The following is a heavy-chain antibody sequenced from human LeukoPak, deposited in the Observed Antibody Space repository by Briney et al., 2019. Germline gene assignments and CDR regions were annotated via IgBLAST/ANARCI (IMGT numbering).Heavy chain of an antibody. J-gene: IGHJ4*02. CDR3: AKAGSRGYYDSSGGLDY. CDR2: IRYDGSNK. Sequence: GGSLRLSCAASGFIFSTYGMHWVRQAPGKGLEWVAFIRYDGSNKYYADSVKGRFTISRDNSKNTLYLQMNSLRAEDTAVYYCAKAGSRGYYDSSGGLDYWGQGTLVTVSS. D-gene: IGHD3-22*01. CDR1: GFIFSTYG. V-gene: IGHV3-30*02.